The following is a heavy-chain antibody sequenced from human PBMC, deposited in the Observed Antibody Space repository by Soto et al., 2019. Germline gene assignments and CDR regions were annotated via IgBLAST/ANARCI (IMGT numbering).Heavy chain of an antibody. CDR3: ARDMKAALRWDAFDI. J-gene: IGHJ3*02. Sequence: ASVKVSCKASGGTFSSYAISWVRQAPGQGLEWMGGIIPIFGTANYAQKFQGRVTITADESTSTAYMELSSLRSEDTAVYYCARDMKAALRWDAFDIWGQGTMVTVSS. CDR1: GGTFSSYA. CDR2: IIPIFGTA. V-gene: IGHV1-69*13. D-gene: IGHD2-15*01.